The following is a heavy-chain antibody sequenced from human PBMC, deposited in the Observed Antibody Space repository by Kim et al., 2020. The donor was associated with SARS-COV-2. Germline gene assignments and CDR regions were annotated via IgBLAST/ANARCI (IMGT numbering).Heavy chain of an antibody. J-gene: IGHJ4*02. Sequence: GGSLRLSCAASGFTFSSYSMNWVRQAPGKGLEWVSSISSSSSYIYYADSVKGRFTISRDNAKNSLYLQMNSLRTEDTAVYYCARERYSSSSAYFDYWGQGTLVTVSS. CDR1: GFTFSSYS. CDR2: ISSSSSYI. D-gene: IGHD6-6*01. V-gene: IGHV3-21*01. CDR3: ARERYSSSSAYFDY.